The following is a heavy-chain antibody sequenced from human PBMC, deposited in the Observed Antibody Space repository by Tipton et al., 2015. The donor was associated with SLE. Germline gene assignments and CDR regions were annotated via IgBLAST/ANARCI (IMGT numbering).Heavy chain of an antibody. Sequence: TLSLTCTVSGGSISSNSYYWGWIRQPPGKGLEWIGSIYYSGSTYYNPSLESRVTVSVDTSKNQFSLMLSSVTAADTAVYYCARGWVVTTLDYGDYRLYWYFDLWGRGTLVTVSS. CDR2: IYYSGST. V-gene: IGHV4-39*07. J-gene: IGHJ2*01. CDR3: ARGWVVTTLDYGDYRLYWYFDL. CDR1: GGSISSNSYY. D-gene: IGHD4-17*01.